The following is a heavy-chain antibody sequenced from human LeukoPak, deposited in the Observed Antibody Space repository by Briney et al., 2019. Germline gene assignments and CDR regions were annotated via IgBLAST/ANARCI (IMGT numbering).Heavy chain of an antibody. CDR3: AKDGGGSLEWLPPMDV. D-gene: IGHD3-3*01. Sequence: GGSLRLSCAASGFTFSSYAMSWVRQAPGKGLEWVSAISGSGGSTYYADSVKGRFTISRDNSKNTLYLQMNSLRAEDTAVYYCAKDGGGSLEWLPPMDVWGQGTTVTVSS. CDR2: ISGSGGST. CDR1: GFTFSSYA. J-gene: IGHJ6*02. V-gene: IGHV3-23*01.